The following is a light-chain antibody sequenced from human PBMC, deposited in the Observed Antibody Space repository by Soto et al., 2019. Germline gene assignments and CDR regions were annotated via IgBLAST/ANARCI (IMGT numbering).Light chain of an antibody. CDR3: QQYGSSPPYT. CDR2: GAS. J-gene: IGKJ2*01. Sequence: EIVLTQSPGTLSLSPGERATLSCSASQSVSSSHLAWYQQKPGQAPRLLIYGASSRATGIPDRFSGSGSGTDFTLTISRLEPEDLAVYYCQQYGSSPPYTFGQGTKLEIK. CDR1: QSVSSSH. V-gene: IGKV3-20*01.